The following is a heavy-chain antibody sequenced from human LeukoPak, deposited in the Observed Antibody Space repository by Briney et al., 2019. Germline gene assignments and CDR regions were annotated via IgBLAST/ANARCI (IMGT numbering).Heavy chain of an antibody. D-gene: IGHD3-22*01. J-gene: IGHJ4*02. CDR2: ITSSSDTI. CDR1: GFTFSDYG. Sequence: GGSLRLSCAASGFTFSDYGMNWVRQAPGKGLEWVSHITSSSDTIIYADSVKGRFTISRDNAKNSLYLQMSSLRAEDTAVYYCARDLLDSSGYYHDYRGQGTLVTVSS. CDR3: ARDLLDSSGYYHDY. V-gene: IGHV3-48*01.